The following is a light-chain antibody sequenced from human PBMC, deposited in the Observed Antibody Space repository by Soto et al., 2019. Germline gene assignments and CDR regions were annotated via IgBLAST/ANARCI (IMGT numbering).Light chain of an antibody. V-gene: IGKV3-15*01. CDR3: QQYNNWWT. CDR1: QSVSTS. J-gene: IGKJ1*01. Sequence: EIVMTQSPATLSVSPGERATLSCRASQSVSTSLAWYQQKPGQAPRLLISGASTRATGVPARFSGSGSETEFTLTISSLKSEDFAVYYCQQYNNWWTFGQGTKVEIK. CDR2: GAS.